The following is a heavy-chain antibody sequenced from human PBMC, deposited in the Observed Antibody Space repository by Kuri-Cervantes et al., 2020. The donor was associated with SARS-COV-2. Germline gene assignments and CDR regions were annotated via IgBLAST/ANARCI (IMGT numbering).Heavy chain of an antibody. CDR2: IYYSGTT. J-gene: IGHJ4*02. CDR3: ARDRISGYLYFLDC. D-gene: IGHD5-12*01. Sequence: SETLSLTCTVSGDSISSGDYYWSWIRQPPGKGLEWIGFIYYSGTTSYNPSLKSRVTMSVDTSKNQFSLKLSSVTAADTAVYYCARDRISGYLYFLDCWGRGTLVTVSS. V-gene: IGHV4-30-4*01. CDR1: GDSISSGDYY.